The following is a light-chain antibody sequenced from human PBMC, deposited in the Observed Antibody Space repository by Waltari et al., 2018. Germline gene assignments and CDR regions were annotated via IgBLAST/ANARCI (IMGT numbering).Light chain of an antibody. CDR3: QQYDISPLT. Sequence: EIVLTQSPGTLSLSPGERATLSCRASQTVRTTYLAWYQQKPGKAPTLLIYGASSRATGIPDRFSGSGSGTDFSLTSSSLEPEDFAVYYCQQYDISPLTFGGGTKVEV. V-gene: IGKV3-20*01. J-gene: IGKJ4*01. CDR2: GAS. CDR1: QTVRTTY.